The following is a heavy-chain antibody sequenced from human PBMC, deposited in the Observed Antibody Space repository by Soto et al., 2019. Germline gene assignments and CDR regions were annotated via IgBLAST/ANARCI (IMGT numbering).Heavy chain of an antibody. V-gene: IGHV1-18*01. CDR1: GYTFTSYG. CDR3: ARGSVSMVRGVITPHYYYYGMDV. J-gene: IGHJ6*02. D-gene: IGHD3-10*01. Sequence: GASVKVSCKASGYTFTSYGISWVRQAPGQGLEWMGWISAYNGNKNYAQKLQGRVTMTTDTSTSTAYMELRSLRSDDTAVYYCARGSVSMVRGVITPHYYYYGMDVWGQGTTVTV. CDR2: ISAYNGNK.